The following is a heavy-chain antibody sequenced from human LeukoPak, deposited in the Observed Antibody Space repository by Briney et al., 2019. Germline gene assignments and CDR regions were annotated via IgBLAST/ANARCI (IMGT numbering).Heavy chain of an antibody. CDR2: SSWNSGSI. J-gene: IGHJ3*02. CDR3: AKDMKDYGDDGESLAFDI. Sequence: GRSLRLSCAASGFTFDDYAMHWVRQAPGKGLEGVSGSSWNSGSIGYADSVKGRFTISRHNAKNSLYLQMNSLRAEDTALYYCAKDMKDYGDDGESLAFDIWGQGTMVTVSS. CDR1: GFTFDDYA. D-gene: IGHD4-17*01. V-gene: IGHV3-9*01.